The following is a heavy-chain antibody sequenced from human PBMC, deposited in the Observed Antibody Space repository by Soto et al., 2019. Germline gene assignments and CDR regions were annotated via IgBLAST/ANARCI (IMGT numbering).Heavy chain of an antibody. Sequence: SETLPLTCTVSGGYISSGDYYWSWIRQPQGKGQERIGYIYYRGSTYYNPSLKSRVTISVDTSKNRFSLKLSSVTAADTAVYYCARVGGGVASYGGNQPGEMTCFDYWGQENLDTVSS. J-gene: IGHJ4*02. CDR1: GGYISSGDYY. V-gene: IGHV4-30-4*02. CDR3: ARVGGGVASYGGNQPGEMTCFDY. CDR2: IYYRGST. D-gene: IGHD4-17*01.